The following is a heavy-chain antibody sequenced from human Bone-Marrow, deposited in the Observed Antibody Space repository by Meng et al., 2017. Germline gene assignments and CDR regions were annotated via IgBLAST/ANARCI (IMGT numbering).Heavy chain of an antibody. CDR2: IYHSGST. J-gene: IGHJ5*02. CDR3: ARARTTNQSKYRNAYNWFDP. Sequence: QVQLQESGPGEVKPSGTLSLTCAASGGAISSGGYSWSWIRQPPGKGLEWIVYIYHSGSTHSNPSLKSRVIMSVDTSKNQFSLKLYSVTAADTAVYYCARARTTNQSKYRNAYNWFDPWGQGTLVTVSS. V-gene: IGHV4-30-2*01. CDR1: GGAISSGGYS. D-gene: IGHD2/OR15-2a*01.